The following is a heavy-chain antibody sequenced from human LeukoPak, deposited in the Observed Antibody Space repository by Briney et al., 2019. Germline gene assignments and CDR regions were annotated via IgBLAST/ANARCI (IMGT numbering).Heavy chain of an antibody. CDR1: GFTFSTYW. CDR2: IKEDGSEK. Sequence: GGSLRPSCAASGFTFSTYWMSWVRQAPGKGLEWVANIKEDGSEKYYVDSLKGRFTISRDNVKNSLYLQINSLRAEDTAVYYCGRDSFETDIDYWGQGTLVTVSS. D-gene: IGHD1-14*01. V-gene: IGHV3-7*01. CDR3: GRDSFETDIDY. J-gene: IGHJ4*02.